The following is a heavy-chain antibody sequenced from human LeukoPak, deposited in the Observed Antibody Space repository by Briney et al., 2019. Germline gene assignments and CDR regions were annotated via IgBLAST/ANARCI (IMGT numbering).Heavy chain of an antibody. Sequence: PSETLSLTCTVSGGSISSYYWSWIRQPPGKGLEWIGYIYYSGSTNYNPSLKSRVTISVDTSKNQFSLKLSSVTAADTAVYYCARETTTVPRAIAFDIWGQGTMVTVSS. J-gene: IGHJ3*02. CDR3: ARETTTVPRAIAFDI. D-gene: IGHD4-17*01. CDR2: IYYSGST. CDR1: GGSISSYY. V-gene: IGHV4-59*01.